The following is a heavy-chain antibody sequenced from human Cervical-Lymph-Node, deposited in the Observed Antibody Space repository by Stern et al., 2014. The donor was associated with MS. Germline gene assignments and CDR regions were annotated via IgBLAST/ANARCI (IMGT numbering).Heavy chain of an antibody. D-gene: IGHD5-24*01. CDR3: ARGHIPYAYNYLFDY. CDR2: AWYDGSTA. J-gene: IGHJ4*02. Sequence: VHLVESGGGVVQPGTSLRLSCAASGFTFSSYGMHWVRQAPGKGLEWVAPAWYDGSTAYYTNSVKGRFTISRDNSKNTLSLQMNSLTAEDTAVYYCARGHIPYAYNYLFDYWGQGTLVTVSS. V-gene: IGHV3-33*01. CDR1: GFTFSSYG.